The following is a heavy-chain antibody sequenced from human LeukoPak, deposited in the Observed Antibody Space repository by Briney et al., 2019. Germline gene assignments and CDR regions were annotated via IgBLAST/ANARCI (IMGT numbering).Heavy chain of an antibody. V-gene: IGHV4-38-2*02. CDR2: IYHSGSA. Sequence: SETLSLTCTVSGYSISSGYYWGWIRQPPRKGLEWIGNIYHSGSAFYTPSLKSRVTISVDTSKNQFSLKLSSVTAADTAVYYCGRDRGAYYFDYWGQGTLVTVSS. CDR3: GRDRGAYYFDY. J-gene: IGHJ4*02. D-gene: IGHD3-10*01. CDR1: GYSISSGYY.